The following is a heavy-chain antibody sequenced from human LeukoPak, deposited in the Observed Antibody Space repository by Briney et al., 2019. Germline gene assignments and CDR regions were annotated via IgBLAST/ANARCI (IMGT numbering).Heavy chain of an antibody. Sequence: SEALSLTCTVSGGSISGYFWSWIRQPPGKGLEYIAYIYYSGGTDYNPSLKSRVTISVDTSKNKFSLKVNSVTVADTAVYYCARQAYGGEAFDIWGQGTMVTVSS. J-gene: IGHJ3*02. D-gene: IGHD4-17*01. CDR2: IYYSGGT. CDR1: GGSISGYF. V-gene: IGHV4-59*08. CDR3: ARQAYGGEAFDI.